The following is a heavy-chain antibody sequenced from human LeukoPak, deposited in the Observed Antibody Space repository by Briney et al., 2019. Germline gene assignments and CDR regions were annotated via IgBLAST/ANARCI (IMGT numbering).Heavy chain of an antibody. V-gene: IGHV3-23*02. CDR1: GFTFSSHA. CDR3: TRGTSSGYYSDY. D-gene: IGHD3-3*01. Sequence: PGGSLRLSCTPSGFTFSSHAMSWVRQAPGKGLEWVSGISGNGAGTYYGDSVKGRFTISRDNSKNTLYLQMSSLRAEDTAVYYCTRGTSSGYYSDYWGQGTLVSVSS. J-gene: IGHJ4*02. CDR2: ISGNGAGT.